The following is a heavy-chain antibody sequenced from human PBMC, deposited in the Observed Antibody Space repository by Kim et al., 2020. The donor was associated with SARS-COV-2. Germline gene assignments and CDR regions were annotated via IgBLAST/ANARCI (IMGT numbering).Heavy chain of an antibody. D-gene: IGHD3-10*01. V-gene: IGHV4-61*02. CDR3: ARDYYGSGAFYDY. J-gene: IGHJ4*02. Sequence: IYHPSLKSRVTISIDTSKHQCSLRLTSVTAADTAVYYCARDYYGSGAFYDYWGQGARVSVSS.